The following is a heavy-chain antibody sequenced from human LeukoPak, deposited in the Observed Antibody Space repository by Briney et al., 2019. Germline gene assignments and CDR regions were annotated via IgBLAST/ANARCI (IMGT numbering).Heavy chain of an antibody. CDR2: ITPIFDTA. V-gene: IGHV1-69*01. CDR1: KGTFSNYS. CDR3: ARGPPPLYSGSYRPLDL. J-gene: IGHJ5*02. D-gene: IGHD1-26*01. Sequence: GSPVKVSCKVSKGTFSNYSITWVRQAPGQGLEWVGGITPIFDTANYAPKLQGRLTITADGSTSTVYMELRSLRSDDTAVYFCARGPPPLYSGSYRPLDLWGQGTLVTVSS.